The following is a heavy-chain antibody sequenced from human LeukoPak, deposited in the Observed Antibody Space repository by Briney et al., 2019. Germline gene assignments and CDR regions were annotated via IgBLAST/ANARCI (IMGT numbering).Heavy chain of an antibody. J-gene: IGHJ3*01. D-gene: IGHD5-12*01. V-gene: IGHV5-51*01. CDR1: GYSFTSYW. Sequence: ASVKVSCKGSGYSFTSYWIGWVRQMPGKGLEWMGINYPGDSDTTYSPSFQGQVTMSADKSISTAYLQWSSLKASDTAMYYCARRVSSSGFDAFDVWGQGTMVTVSS. CDR3: ARRVSSSGFDAFDV. CDR2: NYPGDSDT.